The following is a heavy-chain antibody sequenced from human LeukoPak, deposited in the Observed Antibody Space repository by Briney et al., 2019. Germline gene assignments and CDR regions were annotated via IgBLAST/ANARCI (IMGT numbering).Heavy chain of an antibody. Sequence: ASVKVSCKASGGTFSSYAISWVRQAPGQGLEWMGRIIPILGIANYAQKFQGRVTITADKSTSTAYMELSSLRSEDTAVYYCAKDQANWVHWYFDLWGRGTLVTVSS. D-gene: IGHD7-27*01. J-gene: IGHJ2*01. V-gene: IGHV1-69*04. CDR2: IIPILGIA. CDR1: GGTFSSYA. CDR3: AKDQANWVHWYFDL.